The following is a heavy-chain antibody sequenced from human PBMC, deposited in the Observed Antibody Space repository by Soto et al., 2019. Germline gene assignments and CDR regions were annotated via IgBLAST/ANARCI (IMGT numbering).Heavy chain of an antibody. D-gene: IGHD1-26*01. CDR3: AKVPVGATGRFDY. Sequence: GGSLRLSCAGSGFTFSNYAMSWVRQAPGKGLAWVPAISGSGGSTYYADSVKGRFTISRDNSKNTLYLQMNSLRAEDTALYYCAKVPVGATGRFDYWGQGTLVTVSS. J-gene: IGHJ4*02. CDR2: ISGSGGST. V-gene: IGHV3-23*01. CDR1: GFTFSNYA.